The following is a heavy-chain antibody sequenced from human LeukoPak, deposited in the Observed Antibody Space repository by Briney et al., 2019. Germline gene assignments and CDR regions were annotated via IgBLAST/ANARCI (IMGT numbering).Heavy chain of an antibody. CDR1: GFTFGSYW. D-gene: IGHD3-9*01. Sequence: GRSLRLSCAASGFTFGSYWMSWVRQAPGKGLEWVAKIKQDGGEIFYVDSVKGRFTISRDNRKNSLYLQMNSLRAEDTAVYYCAKVVLRYFDWLFPGDYWGQGTLVTVSS. J-gene: IGHJ4*02. CDR3: AKVVLRYFDWLFPGDY. CDR2: IKQDGGEI. V-gene: IGHV3-7*03.